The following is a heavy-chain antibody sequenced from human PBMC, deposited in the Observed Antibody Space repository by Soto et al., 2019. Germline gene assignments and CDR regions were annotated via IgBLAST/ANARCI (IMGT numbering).Heavy chain of an antibody. J-gene: IGHJ4*02. Sequence: EVQLLESGGGLVQPGGSLRLSCAASGFTFSSYAMSWVRQAPGKGLEWVSAISGSGGSTYYADSVKGRFTISRDNSKNTLYLQMNSLRAEDTAVYYCAKLLLGTAMVRPYFDYWGQGTLVTVSS. CDR1: GFTFSSYA. CDR3: AKLLLGTAMVRPYFDY. V-gene: IGHV3-23*01. D-gene: IGHD5-18*01. CDR2: ISGSGGST.